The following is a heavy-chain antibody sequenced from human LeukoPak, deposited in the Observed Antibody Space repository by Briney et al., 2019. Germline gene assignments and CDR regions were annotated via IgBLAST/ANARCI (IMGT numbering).Heavy chain of an antibody. D-gene: IGHD3-22*01. CDR1: GFTFSSHA. CDR3: ARAAYDNSGYLTL. V-gene: IGHV3-23*01. Sequence: PGGSLRLSCVGSGFTFSSHAMSWVRQAPEKGLEWVSGIYESGQTTHYADSVKGRFSISRDNSKNTLYLQMNSLRAEDTAVYYCARAAYDNSGYLTLWGQGTLVTVSS. CDR2: IYESGQTT. J-gene: IGHJ4*02.